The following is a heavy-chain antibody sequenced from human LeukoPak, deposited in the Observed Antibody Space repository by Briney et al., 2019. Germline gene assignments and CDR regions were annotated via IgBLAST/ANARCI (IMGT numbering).Heavy chain of an antibody. CDR3: ARGYCSSTFCDLDFDH. Sequence: GGSLRLSCAASGFTFRSYAMHWVRQAPGKGLEWVAIISYDGSNKYYADSVRGRFTISRDNSKNTLYLQMNSLRLEDTAVYYCARGYCSSTFCDLDFDHWGQGTLVTVSS. CDR1: GFTFRSYA. J-gene: IGHJ4*02. V-gene: IGHV3-30*01. CDR2: ISYDGSNK. D-gene: IGHD2-2*01.